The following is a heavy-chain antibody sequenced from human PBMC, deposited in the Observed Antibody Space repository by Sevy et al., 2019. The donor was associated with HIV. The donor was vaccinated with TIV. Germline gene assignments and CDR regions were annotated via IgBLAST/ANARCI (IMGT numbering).Heavy chain of an antibody. Sequence: GGSLRLSCAASGFTFSRYWMHWVRQAPGKGLVWVSLITSDGNSTAYADSVKGRFTISRDNAKSTLYLQMNSLRAEDTAVYFCVRDNAGNGYDIDYWGQRNLVTVSS. J-gene: IGHJ4*02. CDR3: VRDNAGNGYDIDY. CDR2: ITSDGNST. CDR1: GFTFSRYW. D-gene: IGHD5-12*01. V-gene: IGHV3-74*01.